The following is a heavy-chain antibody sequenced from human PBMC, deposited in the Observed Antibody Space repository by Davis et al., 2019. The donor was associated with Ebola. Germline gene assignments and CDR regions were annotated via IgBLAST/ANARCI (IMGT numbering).Heavy chain of an antibody. J-gene: IGHJ4*02. CDR2: ISSDGGDT. D-gene: IGHD3-22*01. CDR3: AKMGIVVVGPFDY. Sequence: GESLKISCVASGFTLSDYWMHWVRQAPGKGLVWVSRISSDGGDTNYADSVKGRFTISRDNAKNTLYLQMNSLRAEDTAVYYCAKMGIVVVGPFDYWGQGTLVTVSS. CDR1: GFTLSDYW. V-gene: IGHV3-74*01.